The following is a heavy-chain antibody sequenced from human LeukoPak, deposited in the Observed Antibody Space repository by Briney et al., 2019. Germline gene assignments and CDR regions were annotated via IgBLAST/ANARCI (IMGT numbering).Heavy chain of an antibody. D-gene: IGHD3-22*01. CDR1: GGSISNYY. CDR2: IHNSGST. CDR3: ARDGEYDSSCYRRGFDAFDI. V-gene: IGHV4-59*01. J-gene: IGHJ3*02. Sequence: PSETLSLTCTVSGGSISNYYWSWIRQTPGKGLEWIGYIHNSGSTKYNPSLKSPVSISVDTAKNQFSLKVNSVTAADTAVYYWARDGEYDSSCYRRGFDAFDIWGQGTMVTVSS.